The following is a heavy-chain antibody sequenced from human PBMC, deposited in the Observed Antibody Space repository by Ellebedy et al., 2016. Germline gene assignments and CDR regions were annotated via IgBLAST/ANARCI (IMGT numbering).Heavy chain of an antibody. CDR1: GFPFSFYG. CDR3: SMAFDF. Sequence: GGSLRLSCAGSGFPFSFYGMYWVRQAPGKRLEYISGISNNGHSTYYADSVTGRFTISRDNSRRTLYLQMTSLTPEDTAIYYRSMAFDFWGQGTPVTVS. J-gene: IGHJ4*02. V-gene: IGHV3-64D*06. D-gene: IGHD2-8*01. CDR2: ISNNGHST.